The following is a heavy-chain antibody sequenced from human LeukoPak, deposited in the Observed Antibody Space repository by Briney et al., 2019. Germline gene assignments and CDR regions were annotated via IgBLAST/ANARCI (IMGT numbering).Heavy chain of an antibody. V-gene: IGHV4-39*07. CDR1: GGSISSTLYY. D-gene: IGHD6-19*01. Sequence: PSETLSLTCTVSGGSISSTLYYWGWIRQPPGKGLEWIGSIYYSGNTYYNPSLKSQVTISVDTSKNQFSLKVNSVTAADTATYFCAREVAAGSYRGFDYWGQGTLVTVSS. CDR3: AREVAAGSYRGFDY. J-gene: IGHJ4*01. CDR2: IYYSGNT.